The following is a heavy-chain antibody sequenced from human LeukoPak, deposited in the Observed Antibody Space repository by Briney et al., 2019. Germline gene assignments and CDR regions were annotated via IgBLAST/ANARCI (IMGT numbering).Heavy chain of an antibody. D-gene: IGHD6-19*01. J-gene: IGHJ4*02. CDR1: GFTFDEYT. Sequence: GGSLRLSCVASGFTFDEYTMHWVRQAPGKGLEWVSLISWDGDRTYYADSVKGRFTISRDNAKNSLYLQMNSLRAEDTAVYYCARYTTAGYSSGWYGPSFDYWGQGTLVTVSS. CDR2: ISWDGDRT. CDR3: ARYTTAGYSSGWYGPSFDY. V-gene: IGHV3-43*01.